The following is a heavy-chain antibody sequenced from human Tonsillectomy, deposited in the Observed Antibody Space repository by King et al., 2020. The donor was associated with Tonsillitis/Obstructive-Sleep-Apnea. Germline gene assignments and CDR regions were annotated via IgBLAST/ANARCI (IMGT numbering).Heavy chain of an antibody. V-gene: IGHV2-26*01. Sequence: TLKESGPVLVKPTETLTLTCTVSGFSLSNDRMGVNWIRQPPGKALEWLAHLFSNADKSYSPSLKNRLTISKDASKSQVVLTLTNMDPVDTATYYCARAEMSTISAFSLDSWGQGILVTVSS. D-gene: IGHD5-24*01. CDR2: LFSNADK. CDR3: ARAEMSTISAFSLDS. J-gene: IGHJ4*02. CDR1: GFSLSNDRMG.